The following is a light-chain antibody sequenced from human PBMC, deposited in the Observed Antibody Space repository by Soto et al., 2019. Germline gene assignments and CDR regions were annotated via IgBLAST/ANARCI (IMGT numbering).Light chain of an antibody. CDR1: SSDVGGYNY. CDR3: CSYAGSPRYV. Sequence: QSALTQPRSVSGSPGQSVTISCTGTSSDVGGYNYVSWYQQHPGKAPKVMIYDVSERPSGVPDRFSGSKSGNTASLTISGLQAEEEADYYCCSYAGSPRYVFGTGTKVTVL. CDR2: DVS. V-gene: IGLV2-11*01. J-gene: IGLJ1*01.